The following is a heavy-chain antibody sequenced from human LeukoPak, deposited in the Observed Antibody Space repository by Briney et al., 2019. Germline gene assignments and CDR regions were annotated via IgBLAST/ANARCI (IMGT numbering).Heavy chain of an antibody. D-gene: IGHD3-10*01. CDR1: GYTFIDYY. CDR2: INPKGGGT. V-gene: IGHV1-2*02. J-gene: IGHJ3*02. CDR3: VRVTGVGWGDTFDI. Sequence: ASVKVSCTASGYTFIDYYIHWVRQAPGQGLECLGWINPKGGGTRYAQRFQDRVTMTRDASISTAYMELSSLRSDDTAVYYCVRVTGVGWGDTFDIWGQGTLVTVSS.